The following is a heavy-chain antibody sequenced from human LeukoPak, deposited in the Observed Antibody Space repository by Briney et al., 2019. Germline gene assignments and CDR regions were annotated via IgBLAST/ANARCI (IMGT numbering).Heavy chain of an antibody. Sequence: GGSLRLSCVASGFSFSSYWMSWVRQAPGKGLEWVANIKEDGSEKYYVDSVKGRFTISRDNAKKSLYLQMNSLRAEDTAVYYCAREASNQLLRYYYYYYGMDVWGQGTTVTVSS. D-gene: IGHD2-2*01. V-gene: IGHV3-7*03. CDR3: AREASNQLLRYYYYYYGMDV. J-gene: IGHJ6*02. CDR1: GFSFSSYW. CDR2: IKEDGSEK.